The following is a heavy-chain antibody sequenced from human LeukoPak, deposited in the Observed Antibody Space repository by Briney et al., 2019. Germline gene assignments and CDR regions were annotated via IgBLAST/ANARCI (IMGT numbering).Heavy chain of an antibody. Sequence: SETLSLTCTVSGGSISSYYWSWIRQPPGKGLEWIGYIYYSGSTNYNPSLKSRVTISVDTSKNQFSLKLGSVTAADTAVHYCARVSYDSSGYYYVHAFDIWGQGTMVTVSS. J-gene: IGHJ3*02. CDR3: ARVSYDSSGYYYVHAFDI. D-gene: IGHD3-22*01. V-gene: IGHV4-59*01. CDR2: IYYSGST. CDR1: GGSISSYY.